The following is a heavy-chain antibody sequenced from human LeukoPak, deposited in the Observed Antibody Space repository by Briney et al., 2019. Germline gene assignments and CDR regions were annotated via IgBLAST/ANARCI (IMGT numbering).Heavy chain of an antibody. J-gene: IGHJ4*02. CDR1: GFTFSYYW. CDR3: AKMGGENSSGWSGWYFDY. D-gene: IGHD6-19*01. Sequence: GGSLRLSCAASGFTFSYYWIHWVRHAPGKGLVWVSAISGSGGSTYYADSVKGRFTISRDNSKNTLYLQMNSLRAEDTAVYYCAKMGGENSSGWSGWYFDYWGQGTLVTVSS. CDR2: ISGSGGST. V-gene: IGHV3-23*01.